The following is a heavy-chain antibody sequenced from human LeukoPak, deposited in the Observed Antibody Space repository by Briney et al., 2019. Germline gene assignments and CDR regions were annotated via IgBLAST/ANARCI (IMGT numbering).Heavy chain of an antibody. Sequence: PGGSLRPSCAASGFTFSSYAMSWVRQAPGKGLEWVSAISGSGTNTYYADSVKGRFTISRDNSKDTLYLQMNSLRAEDTAVYYCAKRQFTYGPFDYWGQGTLVTVSS. CDR3: AKRQFTYGPFDY. CDR2: ISGSGTNT. J-gene: IGHJ4*02. D-gene: IGHD3-10*01. CDR1: GFTFSSYA. V-gene: IGHV3-23*01.